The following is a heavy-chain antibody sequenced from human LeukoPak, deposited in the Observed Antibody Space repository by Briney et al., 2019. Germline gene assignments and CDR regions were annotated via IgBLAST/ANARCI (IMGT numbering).Heavy chain of an antibody. CDR1: GFTFSDSA. D-gene: IGHD3-9*01. CDR3: AGDYNSLTGLNY. Sequence: GGSLRLSCAASGFTFSDSAMHWVRQASGKGLEWLGRIRTQANNDATAYGASVKGRFIISRDDSRNTAYLQMNSLKTEDTAVYYCAGDYNSLTGLNYWGQRTLVTVSS. CDR2: IRTQANNDAT. J-gene: IGHJ4*02. V-gene: IGHV3-73*01.